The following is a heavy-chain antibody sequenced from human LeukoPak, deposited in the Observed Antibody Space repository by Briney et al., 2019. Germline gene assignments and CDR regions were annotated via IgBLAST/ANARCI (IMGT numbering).Heavy chain of an antibody. Sequence: GGSLRLSCAASGFTFSSYSMNWVRQAPGKGLEWVSSISSSSSYIYYADSVKGRFTISRDNAKNSLYLQMNSLRAEDTAVYYCARDSSSWYEFDYWGQGTLVTVSS. CDR1: GFTFSSYS. CDR3: ARDSSSWYEFDY. V-gene: IGHV3-21*01. CDR2: ISSSSSYI. D-gene: IGHD6-13*01. J-gene: IGHJ4*02.